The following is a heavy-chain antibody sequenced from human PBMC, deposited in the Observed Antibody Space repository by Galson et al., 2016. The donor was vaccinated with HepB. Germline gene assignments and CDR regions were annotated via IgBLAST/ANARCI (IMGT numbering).Heavy chain of an antibody. Sequence: SLRLSCAASGFTFSTYAMSWVRQAPGKGLEWVANIKQDGSEKYYVDSVKGRFTISRDNAKNSLYLQMSSLRAEDTAIYYCARDRPITINKGLRPYYFDYWGQGSLATVSS. D-gene: IGHD3-9*01. CDR2: IKQDGSEK. J-gene: IGHJ4*02. CDR1: GFTFSTYA. CDR3: ARDRPITINKGLRPYYFDY. V-gene: IGHV3-7*03.